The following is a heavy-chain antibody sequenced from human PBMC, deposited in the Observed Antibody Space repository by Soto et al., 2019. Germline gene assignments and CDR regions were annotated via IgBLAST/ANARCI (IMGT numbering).Heavy chain of an antibody. CDR1: GFTFDDYG. V-gene: IGHV3-20*04. CDR2: INWNGGST. D-gene: IGHD2-15*01. J-gene: IGHJ4*02. Sequence: GGSLRLSCAASGFTFDDYGMSWVRQAPGKGLEWVSGINWNGGSTGYADSVKGRFTISRDNAKNSLYLQMNSLRAEDTALYYCARVGCSGGSCYSHIVYFDYWGQGTLVTVSS. CDR3: ARVGCSGGSCYSHIVYFDY.